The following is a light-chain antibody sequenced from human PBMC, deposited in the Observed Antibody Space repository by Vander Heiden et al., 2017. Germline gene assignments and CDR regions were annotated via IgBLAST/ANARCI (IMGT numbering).Light chain of an antibody. V-gene: IGLV1-40*01. J-gene: IGLJ3*02. CDR1: RSNIGTGYA. Sequence: QSVLTQPPSVSGAPGQGVTLSCTGSRSNIGTGYAVHWYQLRPGTAPKLLSYDNNNRPSGVPARFSGSKSGTSVTLAITGLQAEDEADYYCQAYDSRVSGWVFGGGTRLTVL. CDR2: DNN. CDR3: QAYDSRVSGWV.